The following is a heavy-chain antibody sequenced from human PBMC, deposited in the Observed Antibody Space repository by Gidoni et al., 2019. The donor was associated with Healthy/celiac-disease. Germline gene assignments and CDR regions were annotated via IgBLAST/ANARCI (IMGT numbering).Heavy chain of an antibody. D-gene: IGHD1-26*01. V-gene: IGHV4-59*01. J-gene: IGHJ4*02. CDR2: IYYSGST. Sequence: QVQLQESGPGLVKPSETLSLTCTVSGGSISSYYWSWIRQPPGKGLEWIGYIYYSGSTNYNPSLKSRVTISVDTSKNQFSRKLGSGTAADTAVDYCARGGGDIVGATTLDYWGQGTLVTVSS. CDR1: GGSISSYY. CDR3: ARGGGDIVGATTLDY.